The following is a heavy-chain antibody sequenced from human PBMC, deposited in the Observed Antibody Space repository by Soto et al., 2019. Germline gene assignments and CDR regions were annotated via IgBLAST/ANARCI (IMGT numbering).Heavy chain of an antibody. Sequence: GESLKISCKGSGYSFTSYWINWVRQMPGKGLEWMGIIYPGDSDTRYSPSFQGQVTISADKSIDTAYLQWRSLKASDTAVYYCARHHGSPGSYFGLDVWGQEXTAPSP. J-gene: IGHJ6*02. V-gene: IGHV5-51*01. CDR3: ARHHGSPGSYFGLDV. D-gene: IGHD6-13*01. CDR1: GYSFTSYW. CDR2: IYPGDSDT.